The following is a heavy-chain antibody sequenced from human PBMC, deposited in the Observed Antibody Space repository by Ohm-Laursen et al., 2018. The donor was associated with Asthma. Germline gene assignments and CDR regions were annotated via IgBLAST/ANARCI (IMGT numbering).Heavy chain of an antibody. Sequence: SVKVPCKASGGTFSSYAISWVRQAPGQGLEWMGGIIPIFGTANYAQKFQGRVTITADESTSTAYMELSSLRSEDTAVYYCASAYYYDSSGYYHGSDYWGQGTLVTVSS. CDR3: ASAYYYDSSGYYHGSDY. CDR2: IIPIFGTA. CDR1: GGTFSSYA. D-gene: IGHD3-22*01. V-gene: IGHV1-69*13. J-gene: IGHJ4*02.